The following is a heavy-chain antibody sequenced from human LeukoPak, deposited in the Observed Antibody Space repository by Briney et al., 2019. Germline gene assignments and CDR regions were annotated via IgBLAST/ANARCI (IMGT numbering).Heavy chain of an antibody. CDR3: ARQADSSGYYLDY. V-gene: IGHV4-39*01. CDR2: IYYSGST. CDR1: GGSIRSSTYS. Sequence: SETLTLTCTVSGGSIRSSTYSWGCFRQSPGKGLEWIGNIYYSGSTYYNPSLKSRVTISLDTSKNQFSLKLSSVTAADTAVYYCARQADSSGYYLDYWGQGTLVTVSS. J-gene: IGHJ4*02. D-gene: IGHD3-22*01.